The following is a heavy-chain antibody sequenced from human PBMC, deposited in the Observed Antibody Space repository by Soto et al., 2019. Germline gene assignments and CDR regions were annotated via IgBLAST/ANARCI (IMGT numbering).Heavy chain of an antibody. V-gene: IGHV4-34*01. CDR3: ARGLLESAGYYYYGMDV. CDR1: GGSFSGYY. J-gene: IGHJ6*02. Sequence: QVQLQQWGAGLLKPSETLSLTCAVYGGSFSGYYWSWIRQPPGKGLEWIGEINHSGSTNYNPSLKSRVTISVDTSKNQFSLKLSSVTAADTAVYYCARGLLESAGYYYYGMDVWGQGTTVTVSS. D-gene: IGHD1-1*01. CDR2: INHSGST.